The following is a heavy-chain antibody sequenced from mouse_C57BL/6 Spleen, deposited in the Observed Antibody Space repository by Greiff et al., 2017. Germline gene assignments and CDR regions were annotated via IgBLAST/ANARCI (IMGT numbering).Heavy chain of an antibody. CDR2: ISYDGSN. CDR1: GYSITSGYY. CDR3: AREGYYGSSHYAMDY. V-gene: IGHV3-6*01. D-gene: IGHD1-1*01. Sequence: EVHLVESGPGLVKPSQSLSLTCSVTGYSITSGYYWNWIRQFPGNKLEWMGYISYDGSNNYNPSLKNLISITRDTSKNQFFLKLNSMTTEDTATYYCAREGYYGSSHYAMDYWGQGTSVTVSS. J-gene: IGHJ4*01.